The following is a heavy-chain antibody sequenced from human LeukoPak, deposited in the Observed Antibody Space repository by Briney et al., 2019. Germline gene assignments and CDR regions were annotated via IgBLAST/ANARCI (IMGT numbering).Heavy chain of an antibody. CDR3: VRDGGVSGYDLLDY. CDR2: INQDGSEE. D-gene: IGHD5-12*01. CDR1: GFTLSIFW. Sequence: GGSLRLSCAASGFTLSIFWMSWGRQAPGEGLEWVAHINQDGSEEHYMDSVKARFIISRDNAKNSLSLQMDSLRAEDTAVYYCVRDGGVSGYDLLDYWGQGTLVTVSS. V-gene: IGHV3-7*01. J-gene: IGHJ4*02.